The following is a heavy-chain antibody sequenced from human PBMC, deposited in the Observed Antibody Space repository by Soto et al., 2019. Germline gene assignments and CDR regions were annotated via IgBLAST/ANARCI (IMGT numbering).Heavy chain of an antibody. J-gene: IGHJ4*02. CDR2: IQYGAST. V-gene: IGHV4-30-4*01. D-gene: IGHD3-10*01. CDR3: ARDLKFGQADY. CDR1: GVSVSSGDHY. Sequence: SETLSLTCTVSGVSVSSGDHYWSWLRQPPGKGLESIVYIQYGASTYYNPSLTSRTTISVDTSKNQFSLMRRSVTAADTAVYYCARDLKFGQADYWGQGSQVTVSS.